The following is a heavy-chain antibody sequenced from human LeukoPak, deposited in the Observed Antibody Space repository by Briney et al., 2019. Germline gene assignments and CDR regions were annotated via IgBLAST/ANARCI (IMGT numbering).Heavy chain of an antibody. D-gene: IGHD1-26*01. V-gene: IGHV3-23*01. Sequence: GGSLRLSCAASGFTFNSYAMSWVRQAPEKGLEWVATISGSGGGTYYADSVKGRFTISRDDSKNTLYLQMNSLRAEDTAVYYCAKDLGRCRNNYFDYWGQGTLVTVSS. CDR2: ISGSGGGT. CDR1: GFTFNSYA. J-gene: IGHJ4*02. CDR3: AKDLGRCRNNYFDY.